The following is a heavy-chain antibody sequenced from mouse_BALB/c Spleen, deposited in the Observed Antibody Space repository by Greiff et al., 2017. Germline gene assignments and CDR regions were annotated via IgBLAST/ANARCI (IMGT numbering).Heavy chain of an antibody. J-gene: IGHJ3*01. D-gene: IGHD3-1*01. CDR2: IDPANGNT. CDR1: GFNFKDTY. Sequence: VQLQQSGAELVKPGASVKLSCTASGFNFKDTYMHWVKQRPEQGLEWIGRIDPANGNTKYDPKFQGKATITADTSSNTAYLQLSSLTSEDTAVYYCARDIGVAYWGQGTLVTVSA. CDR3: ARDIGVAY. V-gene: IGHV14-3*02.